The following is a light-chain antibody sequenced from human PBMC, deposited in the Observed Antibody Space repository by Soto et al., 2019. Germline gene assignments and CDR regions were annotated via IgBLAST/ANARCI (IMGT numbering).Light chain of an antibody. CDR2: GAS. Sequence: EIVLTHSPATLSLSPCERATLSFRASQSVNSNLAWYQQKLGQAPRVLIYGASTRATGIPARFSGSGSGTEFILTISSLQSEDFAVYFCQHYNTWPWTFGQGTKVDIK. J-gene: IGKJ1*01. CDR3: QHYNTWPWT. CDR1: QSVNSN. V-gene: IGKV3-15*01.